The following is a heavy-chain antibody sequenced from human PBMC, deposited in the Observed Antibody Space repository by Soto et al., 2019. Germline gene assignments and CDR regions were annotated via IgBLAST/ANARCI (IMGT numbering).Heavy chain of an antibody. V-gene: IGHV1-18*01. Sequence: GASVKVSCKASGYTFTSYGISWVRQAPGQGLEWMGWISAYNGNTNYAQKLQGRVTMTTDTSTSTAYMELNNLTVEDTAVYYCAKENWANPDSWGQGTLVTVSS. CDR1: GYTFTSYG. CDR3: AKENWANPDS. CDR2: ISAYNGNT. J-gene: IGHJ4*02. D-gene: IGHD7-27*01.